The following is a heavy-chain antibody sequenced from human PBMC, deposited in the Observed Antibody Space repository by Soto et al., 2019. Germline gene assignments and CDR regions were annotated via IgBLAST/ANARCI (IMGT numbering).Heavy chain of an antibody. D-gene: IGHD3-9*01. V-gene: IGHV3-30*18. J-gene: IGHJ4*02. CDR3: AKGPLRYFDWLSPDY. CDR1: GFTFSSYG. Sequence: GGSLRLSCAASGFTFSSYGMHWVRQAPGKGLEWVAVISYDGSNKYYADSVKGRFTISRDNSKNTLYLQMNSLRAEDTAVYYCAKGPLRYFDWLSPDYWGQGTLVTVSS. CDR2: ISYDGSNK.